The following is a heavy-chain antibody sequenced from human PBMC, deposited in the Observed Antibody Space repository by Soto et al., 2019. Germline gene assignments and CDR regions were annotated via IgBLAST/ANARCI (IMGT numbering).Heavy chain of an antibody. J-gene: IGHJ4*02. V-gene: IGHV3-30*03. CDR2: ISFDGGDT. Sequence: QVQLVESGGGVVQPGRSLRLSCTASGFSLSDYGMHWVRQAPGKGLEWVAFISFDGGDTYYADSLRGRFTVSRDNSKDTLYLQVYSLRDDDTAVFYCARGRWQRYCANPYCFTFDSWGQGTLVTVSS. D-gene: IGHD2-15*01. CDR1: GFSLSDYG. CDR3: ARGRWQRYCANPYCFTFDS.